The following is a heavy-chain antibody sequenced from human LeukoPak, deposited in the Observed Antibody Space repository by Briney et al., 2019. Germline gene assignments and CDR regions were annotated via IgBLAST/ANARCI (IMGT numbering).Heavy chain of an antibody. CDR1: GFTFSSYW. J-gene: IGHJ4*02. CDR2: INNDGSSA. V-gene: IGHV3-74*01. Sequence: PGGSLRLSCAASGFTFSSYWVHWVRQTPGKGLIYISRINNDGSSANYADSVRGRFTISRDNAENTLYLQMNSLRVEDTAVYYCAKVAKYYYGSETYYFFEHWGQGTPVTASS. CDR3: AKVAKYYYGSETYYFFEH. D-gene: IGHD3-10*01.